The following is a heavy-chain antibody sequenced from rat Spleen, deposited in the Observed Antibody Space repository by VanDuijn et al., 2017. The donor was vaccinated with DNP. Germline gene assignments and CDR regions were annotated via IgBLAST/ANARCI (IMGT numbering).Heavy chain of an antibody. CDR2: ISYSGST. Sequence: EVQLQESGPGLVKLSQSLSLTCSVTGYSITSDYWGWIRKFPGNKMEWIGHISYSGSTSYKPSLKSRISITRDTSKNQFFLQLKSVTTEDTATYYCARSSSILDYFNYWGQGVMVTVSS. J-gene: IGHJ2*01. D-gene: IGHD1-6*01. CDR1: GYSITSDY. CDR3: ARSSSILDYFNY. V-gene: IGHV3-1*01.